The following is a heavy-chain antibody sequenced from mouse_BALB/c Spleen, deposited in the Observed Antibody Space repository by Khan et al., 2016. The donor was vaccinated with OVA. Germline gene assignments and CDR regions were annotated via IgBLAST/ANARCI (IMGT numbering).Heavy chain of an antibody. CDR3: SSRDFETWDS. CDR2: INTETGEP. J-gene: IGHJ4*01. Sequence: QIQLVQSGPELKKPGETVKISCKASGYTFTDYSMHWVKQAPGKGLKWMGWINTETGEPTYADDFKGRFAFSLETSATTAYLQINNLKNEDTATYFCSSRDFETWDSWGHGTSVTVSS. V-gene: IGHV9-2-1*01. CDR1: GYTFTDYS.